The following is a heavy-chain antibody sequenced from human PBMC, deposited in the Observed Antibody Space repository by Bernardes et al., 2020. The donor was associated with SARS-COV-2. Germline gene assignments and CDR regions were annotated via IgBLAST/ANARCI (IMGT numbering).Heavy chain of an antibody. D-gene: IGHD5-18*01. V-gene: IGHV1-2*02. CDR3: ATVVAYSYGGGWFDP. CDR2: INPNSGVT. Sequence: ASVKVSCKASGYTFSDYYMHWLRQAPGQGLEWMGCINPNSGVTRFAQSFQGRVTMTRDSSIKTVYMELRSLRSDDTAVYYCATVVAYSYGGGWFDPWGQGTLVTVSS. J-gene: IGHJ5*02. CDR1: GYTFSDYY.